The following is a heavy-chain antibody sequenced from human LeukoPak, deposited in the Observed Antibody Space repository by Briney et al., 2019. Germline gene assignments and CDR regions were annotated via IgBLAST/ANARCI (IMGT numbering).Heavy chain of an antibody. Sequence: PSETLSLTCTVSGGSISSSSYYWGWIRQPPGKGLEWIGSIYYSGSTYYNPSLKSRVTISVDTSKNQFSLKLSSVTAADTAVYYCARDGGIAAAGRYYYYYYYMDVWGKGTTVTVSS. CDR1: GGSISSSSYY. V-gene: IGHV4-39*07. D-gene: IGHD6-13*01. J-gene: IGHJ6*03. CDR2: IYYSGST. CDR3: ARDGGIAAAGRYYYYYYYMDV.